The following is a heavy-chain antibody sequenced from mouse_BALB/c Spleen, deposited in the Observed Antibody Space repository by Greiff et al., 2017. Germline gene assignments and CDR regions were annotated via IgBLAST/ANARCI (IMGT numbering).Heavy chain of an antibody. D-gene: IGHD4-1*01. Sequence: EVKLVESGGGLVQPGGSRKLSCAASGFTFSSFGMHWVRQAPEKGLEWVAYISSGSSTIYYADTVKGRFTISRDNPKNTLFLQMTSLRSEDTAMYYCARERGLGLFAYWGQGTLVTVSA. J-gene: IGHJ3*01. CDR2: ISSGSSTI. V-gene: IGHV5-17*02. CDR3: ARERGLGLFAY. CDR1: GFTFSSFG.